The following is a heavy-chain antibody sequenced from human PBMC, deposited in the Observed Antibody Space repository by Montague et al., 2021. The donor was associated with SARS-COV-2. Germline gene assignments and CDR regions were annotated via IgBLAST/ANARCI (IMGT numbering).Heavy chain of an antibody. CDR3: VATYNGNWYYFDY. CDR1: GGSFSSGDSY. V-gene: IGHV4-39*01. J-gene: IGHJ4*02. D-gene: IGHD6-13*01. CDR2: LHYAGSA. Sequence: SKTLSLTCSVSGGSFSSGDSYWGWLRQAPGKGLEWIGDLHYAGSAYYKPSLRSRVTISADTSKNQFSLKLNSVTAADTAVYYCVATYNGNWYYFDYWGQGTLVTVSS.